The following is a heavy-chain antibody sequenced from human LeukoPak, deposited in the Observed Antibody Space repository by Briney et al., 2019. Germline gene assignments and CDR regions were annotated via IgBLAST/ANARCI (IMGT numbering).Heavy chain of an antibody. CDR3: ARGGIITSYAFEI. CDR1: GFSFSTYA. D-gene: IGHD1-26*01. CDR2: ISTTSSYI. Sequence: GGSLRLSCAASGFSFSTYAISWVRQAPGKGLEWVSCISTTSSYIFYADSVRGRFTISRDNAKNSLYLQMDSLRAEDTAVYYCARGGIITSYAFEIWGQGTMVTVSS. V-gene: IGHV3-21*01. J-gene: IGHJ3*02.